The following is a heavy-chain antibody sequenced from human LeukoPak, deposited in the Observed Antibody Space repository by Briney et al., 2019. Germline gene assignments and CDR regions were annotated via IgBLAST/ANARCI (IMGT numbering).Heavy chain of an antibody. D-gene: IGHD3-10*01. CDR1: GYTLTELS. CDR2: FDPEDGET. CDR3: AALELLWFGELFWDY. J-gene: IGHJ4*02. Sequence: ASVKASCKVSGYTLTELSMNWFQQPLGKGLGWREGFDPEDGETIYAQKFQGRVTMTEDTSTDTAYMELSSLRSEDTAVYYCAALELLWFGELFWDYWGQGTLVTVSS. V-gene: IGHV1-24*01.